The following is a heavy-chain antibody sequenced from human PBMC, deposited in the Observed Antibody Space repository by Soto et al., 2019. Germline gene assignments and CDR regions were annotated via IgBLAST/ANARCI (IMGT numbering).Heavy chain of an antibody. Sequence: EVQLLESGGGSVQPGGSLRLSCAASGLPFSSFPLNWVGQAPGKGLEWASIIRGSADSTFYADSVKGRFTISRDNSKNMLYLQINSLRAEDTAVYYCAKTRGAMIYAISVYGMDVWGQGTTVTVSS. CDR1: GLPFSSFP. CDR3: AKTRGAMIYAISVYGMDV. J-gene: IGHJ6*02. D-gene: IGHD2-8*01. CDR2: IRGSADST. V-gene: IGHV3-23*01.